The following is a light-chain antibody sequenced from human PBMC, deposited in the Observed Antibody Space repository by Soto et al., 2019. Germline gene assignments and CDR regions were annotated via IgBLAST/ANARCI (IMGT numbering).Light chain of an antibody. V-gene: IGKV3-11*01. CDR2: DAS. Sequence: EIVLTQSPATLSLSPGERAPLSCRASQSVSSSLAWYQQKPGQAPRLLIYDASNRATGIPARFSGSGSGTDFTLTISSLEPEDFAVYYCQQRSNLPWTFGQGTKVEIK. CDR3: QQRSNLPWT. CDR1: QSVSSS. J-gene: IGKJ1*01.